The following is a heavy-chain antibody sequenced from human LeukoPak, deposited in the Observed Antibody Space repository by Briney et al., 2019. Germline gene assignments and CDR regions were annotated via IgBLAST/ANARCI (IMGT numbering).Heavy chain of an antibody. CDR2: INPNSGGT. Sequence: ASVKVSCKASGYTFTGYYMHWVRQAPGQGLEWMGWINPNSGGTNYAQKFQGRVTMTRDTSISTAYMELSRLRSDDTAVYYCASNARMYSSSSGRAEYYLDYWGQGTLVTVSS. J-gene: IGHJ4*02. V-gene: IGHV1-2*02. D-gene: IGHD6-6*01. CDR3: ASNARMYSSSSGRAEYYLDY. CDR1: GYTFTGYY.